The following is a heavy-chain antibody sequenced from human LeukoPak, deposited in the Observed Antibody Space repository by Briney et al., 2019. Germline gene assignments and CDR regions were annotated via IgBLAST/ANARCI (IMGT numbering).Heavy chain of an antibody. Sequence: GASVKVSCKASGYTFTGYYMHWVRQAPGQGPEWMGWINPNSGGTNYAQKFQGRVTMTRDTSISTAYMELSRLRSDDTAVYYCASTRVGADYYYYYMDVWGKGTTVTVSS. J-gene: IGHJ6*03. CDR1: GYTFTGYY. V-gene: IGHV1-2*02. CDR3: ASTRVGADYYYYYMDV. D-gene: IGHD3-10*01. CDR2: INPNSGGT.